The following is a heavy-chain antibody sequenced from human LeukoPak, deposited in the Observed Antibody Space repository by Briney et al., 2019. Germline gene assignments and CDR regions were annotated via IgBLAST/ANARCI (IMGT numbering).Heavy chain of an antibody. J-gene: IGHJ4*02. Sequence: GESLQISCQGSGYSFTSYWIGWVRQMPGKGLEWMGIIYPGGSDTRYSPSFQGQVTISADKSISTAYLQWSSLKASDTAMYYCARTIAVAGHFDYWGQGTLVTVSS. CDR2: IYPGGSDT. CDR1: GYSFTSYW. CDR3: ARTIAVAGHFDY. D-gene: IGHD6-19*01. V-gene: IGHV5-51*01.